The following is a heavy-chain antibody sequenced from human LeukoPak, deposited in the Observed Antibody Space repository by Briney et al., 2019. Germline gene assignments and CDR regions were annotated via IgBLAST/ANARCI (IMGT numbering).Heavy chain of an antibody. CDR3: ARQMTTVTTGGRYYYGMDV. V-gene: IGHV4-39*01. Sequence: SETLSLTCAVYGGSFSGYYWGWIRQPPGKGLEWIGSIYYSGSTYYNPSLRSRVTISVDTSKNQFSLKLSSVTAADTAVYYCARQMTTVTTGGRYYYGMDVWGQGTTVTVSS. CDR2: IYYSGST. D-gene: IGHD4-11*01. CDR1: GGSFSGYY. J-gene: IGHJ6*02.